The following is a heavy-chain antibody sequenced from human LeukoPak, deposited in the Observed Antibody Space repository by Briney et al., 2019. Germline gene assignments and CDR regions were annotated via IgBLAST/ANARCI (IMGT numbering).Heavy chain of an antibody. V-gene: IGHV4-30-4*08. CDR2: IYYSGST. CDR1: GGTFSSYAI. D-gene: IGHD6-6*01. Sequence: SCKASGGTFSSYAISWIRQPPGKGLEWIGYIYYSGSTYYNPSLKSRVTISVDTSKNQFSLKLSSVTAADTAVYYCARVGQYRYYYYYMDVWGKGTTVTVSS. CDR3: ARVGQYRYYYYYMDV. J-gene: IGHJ6*03.